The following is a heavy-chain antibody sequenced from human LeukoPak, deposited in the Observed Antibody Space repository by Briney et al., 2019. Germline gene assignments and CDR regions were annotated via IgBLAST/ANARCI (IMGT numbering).Heavy chain of an antibody. CDR1: GGSISSYF. J-gene: IGHJ3*02. D-gene: IGHD3-16*01. V-gene: IGHV4-59*01. Sequence: SETLSLTCTVSGGSISSYFWSWIRQPPGKGLEWIGYVYYSGSTNYNPSLKSRVTISVDTSKKQFSLKLSSATAADTAVYYCARVLGLSKRGPDAFDICGQGTMVTVSS. CDR2: VYYSGST. CDR3: ARVLGLSKRGPDAFDI.